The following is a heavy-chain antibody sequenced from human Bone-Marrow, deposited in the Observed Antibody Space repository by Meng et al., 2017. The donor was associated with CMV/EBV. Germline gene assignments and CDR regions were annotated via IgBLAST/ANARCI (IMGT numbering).Heavy chain of an antibody. Sequence: SVKVSCKASGGTFSSYAISWARQAPGQGLEWMGGIIPIFGTANYAQKFQGRVTITTDESTSTAYMELSSLRSEDTAVYYCASPRGVATITRNAFDIWGQGTMVTVSS. CDR2: IIPIFGTA. CDR1: GGTFSSYA. V-gene: IGHV1-69*05. CDR3: ASPRGVATITRNAFDI. J-gene: IGHJ3*02. D-gene: IGHD5-24*01.